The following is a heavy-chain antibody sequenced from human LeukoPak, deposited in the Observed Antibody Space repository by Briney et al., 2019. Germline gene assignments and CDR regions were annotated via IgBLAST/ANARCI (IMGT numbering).Heavy chain of an antibody. J-gene: IGHJ4*02. CDR3: ARVHTAGGYSGTDY. Sequence: GGSLRLSCAASGFIFDNYGMTWVRQAPGKVLEWVSGTNWNGGSTGYADSVKGRFIISRDNAKNCLYLQMNSLRAEDTAWYHCARVHTAGGYSGTDYWGQGTLVTVSS. CDR2: TNWNGGST. CDR1: GFIFDNYG. D-gene: IGHD1-26*01. V-gene: IGHV3-20*01.